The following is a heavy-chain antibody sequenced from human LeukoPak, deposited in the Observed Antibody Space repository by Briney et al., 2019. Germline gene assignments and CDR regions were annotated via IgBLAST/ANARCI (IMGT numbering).Heavy chain of an antibody. CDR2: LYYDGRVQ. D-gene: IGHD4-23*01. J-gene: IGHJ6*02. CDR1: GCIFNTYG. Sequence: GWSLRLSCAASGCIFNTYGIHWVRQAPGKGLEGVAVLYYDGRVQYYADSVSGRFSIFRDNSKNTVFLQMHSLGAEDTAVYHCATLPSYGGNSGASLCTFDVWGQGTTVIVSS. CDR3: ATLPSYGGNSGASLCTFDV. V-gene: IGHV3-30*12.